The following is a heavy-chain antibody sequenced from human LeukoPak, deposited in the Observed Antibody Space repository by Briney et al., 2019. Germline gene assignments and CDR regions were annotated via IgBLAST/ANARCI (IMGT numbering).Heavy chain of an antibody. CDR2: INHSGRT. CDR3: ASEGGIAAPDAFDI. Sequence: PSETLSLTCAVYGGSFSGYYWNWIRQPPGKGLEWIGEINHSGRTNYNPSLKSRVTISVDTSKNQFSLKLSSVTAADTAVYYCASEGGIAAPDAFDIWGQGTMVTVSS. CDR1: GGSFSGYY. J-gene: IGHJ3*02. V-gene: IGHV4-34*01. D-gene: IGHD6-13*01.